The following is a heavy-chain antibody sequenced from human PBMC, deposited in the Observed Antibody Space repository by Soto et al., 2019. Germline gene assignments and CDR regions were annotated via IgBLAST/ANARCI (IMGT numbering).Heavy chain of an antibody. CDR2: IKGDGSIT. V-gene: IGHV3-74*01. CDR3: ARGIRGHYGKDV. J-gene: IGHJ6*02. D-gene: IGHD3-10*01. CDR1: GFTFSDYW. Sequence: EVQLVESGGDLVQPGGSLRLSCAASGFTFSDYWIHWVRQAPGKGLMWVSRIKGDGSITNYADSVKGRFTVSRDNAKNTVDLQMNSLRAEDTALYYCARGIRGHYGKDVWGQGTTVSVSS.